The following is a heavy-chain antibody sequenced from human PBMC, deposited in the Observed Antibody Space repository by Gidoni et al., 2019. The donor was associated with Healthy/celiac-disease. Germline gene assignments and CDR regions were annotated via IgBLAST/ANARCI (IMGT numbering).Heavy chain of an antibody. V-gene: IGHV1-18*01. J-gene: IGHJ3*02. CDR1: GYTLTSDG. D-gene: IGHD6-13*01. Sequence: QVQLVQSGAEVKKPGASVKVSCKASGYTLTSDGISWVRQAPGQWLEWMGWISAYNCTTNSAQKLQGRVTMTTDTSTSTAYMELRSLRSDVSAVYYCASYRGRGSSWPRDAFDIWGQGTMVTVSS. CDR3: ASYRGRGSSWPRDAFDI. CDR2: ISAYNCTT.